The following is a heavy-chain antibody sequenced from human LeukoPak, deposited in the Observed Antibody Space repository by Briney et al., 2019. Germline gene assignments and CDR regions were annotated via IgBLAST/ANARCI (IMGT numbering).Heavy chain of an antibody. CDR1: GGSISSYY. D-gene: IGHD2-15*01. J-gene: IGHJ5*02. V-gene: IGHV4-59*08. Sequence: SETLSLTCAVSGGSISSYYWSWIRQPPGKGLEWVAYIYYSGSTNYNPSLTSRVTISVDTSKNQFSLKLSSVTAADTAVYYCARHCGGGSCYSRDWFDPWGQGTLVPVSS. CDR2: IYYSGST. CDR3: ARHCGGGSCYSRDWFDP.